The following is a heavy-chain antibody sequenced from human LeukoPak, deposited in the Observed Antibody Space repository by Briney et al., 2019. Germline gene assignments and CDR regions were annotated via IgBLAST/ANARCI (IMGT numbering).Heavy chain of an antibody. D-gene: IGHD6-13*01. J-gene: IGHJ4*02. CDR2: INHSGST. CDR3: ARDSSSWHNFDY. Sequence: KPSETLSLTCAVYGGSFSGYYWSWFRQPPGKGLEWIGEINHSGSTNYNPSLKSRVTISVDTSKNQFSLKLSSVTAADTAVYYCARDSSSWHNFDYWGQGTLVTVSS. V-gene: IGHV4-34*01. CDR1: GGSFSGYY.